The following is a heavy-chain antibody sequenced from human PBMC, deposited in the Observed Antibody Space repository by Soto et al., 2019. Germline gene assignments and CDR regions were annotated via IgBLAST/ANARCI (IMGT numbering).Heavy chain of an antibody. V-gene: IGHV3-64D*06. J-gene: IGHJ4*02. CDR2: VRGNGDPP. CDR3: VKSRGGNNFDFFD. Sequence: GGSLRLSXSASGFTFSSYAMHWVRQAPGKGLEYVSGVRGNGDPPFYADSVKGRFTISRDNSKNTLYLQMSSLSADDTAVYYCVKSRGGNNFDFFDWGQGALVTVS. CDR1: GFTFSSYA. D-gene: IGHD5-12*01.